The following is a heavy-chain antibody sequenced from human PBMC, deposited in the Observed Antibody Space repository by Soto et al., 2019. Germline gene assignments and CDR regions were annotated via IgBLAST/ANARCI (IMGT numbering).Heavy chain of an antibody. CDR3: AKDSGVVTLDY. V-gene: IGHV3-30*02. D-gene: IGHD2-21*02. Sequence: PGGSLRLSCAASGFTFSSYGMHWVRQAPGKGLEWVAVIWYDGSNKYYADSVKGRFTTSRDNSKNTLYLQMNSLRAEDTAVYYCAKDSGVVTLDYWGQGTLVTVSS. CDR2: IWYDGSNK. CDR1: GFTFSSYG. J-gene: IGHJ4*02.